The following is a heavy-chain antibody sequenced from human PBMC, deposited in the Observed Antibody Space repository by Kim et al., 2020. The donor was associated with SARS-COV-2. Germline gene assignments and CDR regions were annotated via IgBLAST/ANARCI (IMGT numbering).Heavy chain of an antibody. CDR1: GYPFTRSA. CDR2: INTKTGKP. J-gene: IGHJ4*02. Sequence: ASVKVSCKASGYPFTRSALHWVRQAPGQGLELMGWINTKTGKPTYAQGFAGRFVFSLDTSVTTAYLQINVLKSEDTAVYFCAKESGRDYYFDHWGQGTLVTVSS. V-gene: IGHV7-4-1*02. CDR3: AKESGRDYYFDH. D-gene: IGHD3-10*01.